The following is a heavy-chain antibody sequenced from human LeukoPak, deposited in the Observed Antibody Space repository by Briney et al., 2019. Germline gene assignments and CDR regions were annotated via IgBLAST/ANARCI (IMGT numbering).Heavy chain of an antibody. V-gene: IGHV1-2*06. CDR1: GYTFTGYY. CDR3: LRDRVRATV. J-gene: IGHJ4*02. Sequence: ASVKVSRKASGYTFTGYYMQWLRQAPGQGPQWMGRINPNNGGTNYAHKFQGRVTMTRDPFISTAYMEPTRLRSDDTSVHSLLRDRVRATVCGQGALVTVSS. D-gene: IGHD1-26*01. CDR2: INPNNGGT.